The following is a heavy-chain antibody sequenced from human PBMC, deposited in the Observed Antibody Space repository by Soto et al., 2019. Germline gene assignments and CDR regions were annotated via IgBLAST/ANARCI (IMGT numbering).Heavy chain of an antibody. CDR3: ARGPTPYGYYSFDY. V-gene: IGHV4-59*01. CDR1: GGSISSYY. J-gene: IGHJ4*02. Sequence: QVQLQESGPGLVKPSETLSLTCTVSGGSISSYYWSWIRQPPGKGLEWIGYIYYSGSTNYNPSLTSRVTISVDTSKNQFSLKLSSVTAADTAVYYCARGPTPYGYYSFDYWGQGTLVTVSS. CDR2: IYYSGST. D-gene: IGHD1-26*01.